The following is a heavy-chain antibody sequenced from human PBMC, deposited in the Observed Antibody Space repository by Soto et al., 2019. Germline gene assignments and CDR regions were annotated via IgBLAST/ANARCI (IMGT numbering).Heavy chain of an antibody. CDR2: ISGSGGST. V-gene: IGHV3-23*01. J-gene: IGHJ6*02. CDR1: GFTFSSYA. D-gene: IGHD2-15*01. CDR3: AKVLPTSPLTGMDV. Sequence: GGSLRLSCAAPGFTFSSYAMSWVRQAPGKGLEWVSAISGSGGSTYYAESVKGRFTISRDNSKNTLYLQMNSLRAEDTAVYYCAKVLPTSPLTGMDVWGQGTTVTVSS.